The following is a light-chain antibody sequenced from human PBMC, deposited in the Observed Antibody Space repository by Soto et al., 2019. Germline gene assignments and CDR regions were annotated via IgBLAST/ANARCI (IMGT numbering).Light chain of an antibody. J-gene: IGLJ3*02. V-gene: IGLV2-8*01. CDR2: EVT. Sequence: QSVLTQPPSASGSPGQSVTISGTGTSSDVRNYDFISWYQQYPGKAPKLLIYEVTKRPSGVPDRFSGSQSANVASLTVSGLQAEDEAEYYRSAYGDFNNVLFGGGTQLTVL. CDR1: SSDVRNYDF. CDR3: SAYGDFNNVL.